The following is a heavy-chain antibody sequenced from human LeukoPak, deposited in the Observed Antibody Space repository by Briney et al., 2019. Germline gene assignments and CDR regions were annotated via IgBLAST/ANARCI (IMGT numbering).Heavy chain of an antibody. CDR2: INPNTGGT. CDR1: GYIFTGYY. J-gene: IGHJ3*01. Sequence: ASVKVSCKTSGYIFTGYYIHWVRQAPGPGLEWMGWINPNTGGTNYAQDFQGRVTMTRDTYVSTAYMDLRSLKSGGTAVYFCARERESGRSDAFDFWGQGTMVTVSS. D-gene: IGHD3-10*01. V-gene: IGHV1-2*02. CDR3: ARERESGRSDAFDF.